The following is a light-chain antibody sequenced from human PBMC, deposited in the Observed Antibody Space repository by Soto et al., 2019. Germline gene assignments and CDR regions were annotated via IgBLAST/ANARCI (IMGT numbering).Light chain of an antibody. J-gene: IGLJ3*02. CDR2: STN. CDR3: VLYMGSGSWV. V-gene: IGLV8-61*01. CDR1: SASVSTSYY. Sequence: QTVVTQEPSFSVSPGRTVTLTCGLSSASVSTSYYPSWYQQTPGQAPRTLIYSTNTRSSGVPDRFSGSILGNKAALTITGAQADDESDYYCVLYMGSGSWVFGGGTKVTVL.